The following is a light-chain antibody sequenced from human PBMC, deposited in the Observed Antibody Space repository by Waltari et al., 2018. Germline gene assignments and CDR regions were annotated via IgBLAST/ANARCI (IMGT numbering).Light chain of an antibody. J-gene: IGLJ1*01. CDR2: GNS. CDR1: SSNIGAGYD. Sequence: QSVLTQPPSVSGAPGQRVTISCTGSSSNIGAGYDVHWYQHLPRTAPKLLIYGNSNGPSGVPDLFSGSKSGTSASLAISGLQAEDEADYYCQSYDRSLSGYVFGSGTKVTVL. V-gene: IGLV1-40*01. CDR3: QSYDRSLSGYV.